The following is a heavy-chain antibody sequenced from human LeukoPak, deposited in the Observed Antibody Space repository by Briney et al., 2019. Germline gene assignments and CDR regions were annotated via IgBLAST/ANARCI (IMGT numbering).Heavy chain of an antibody. Sequence: KSSETLSLTCAVYGGSFSGYYWSWIRQPPGKGLEWIGEINHSGSTNYNPSLKSRVTISVDTSKNQFSLKLSSVTAADTAVYYCARDPWCSSTSCYDYYYYMDVWGKGTTVTVSS. J-gene: IGHJ6*03. CDR3: ARDPWCSSTSCYDYYYYMDV. CDR1: GGSFSGYY. V-gene: IGHV4-34*01. D-gene: IGHD2-2*01. CDR2: INHSGST.